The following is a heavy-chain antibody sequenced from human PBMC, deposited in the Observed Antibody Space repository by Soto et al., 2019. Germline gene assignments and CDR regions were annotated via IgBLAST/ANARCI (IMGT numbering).Heavy chain of an antibody. CDR1: GYSFSSYW. CDR3: AKRGQDLVVSAFDI. CDR2: IYPGDSDV. J-gene: IGHJ3*02. D-gene: IGHD2-15*01. Sequence: PGESLKISCKGSGYSFSSYWIGWVRQMPGKGLEWMGIIYPGDSDVRYSPSFQGQVTISADKSISTAYLQWSSLKASDTAIYYCAKRGQDLVVSAFDIWGQGTMVTVSS. V-gene: IGHV5-51*01.